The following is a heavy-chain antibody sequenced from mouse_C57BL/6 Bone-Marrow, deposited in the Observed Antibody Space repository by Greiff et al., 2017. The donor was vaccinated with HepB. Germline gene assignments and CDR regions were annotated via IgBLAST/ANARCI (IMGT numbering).Heavy chain of an antibody. J-gene: IGHJ2*01. CDR2: IDPENGDT. D-gene: IGHD1-1*01. V-gene: IGHV14-4*01. CDR1: GFNIKDDY. Sequence: VQLKQSGAELVRPGASVKLSCTASGFNIKDDYMHWVKQRPEQGLEWIGWIDPENGDTEYASKLQGKATITADTSSNTAYLQLSSLTSEDTAVYYCTTSSYFDYWGQGTTLTVSS. CDR3: TTSSYFDY.